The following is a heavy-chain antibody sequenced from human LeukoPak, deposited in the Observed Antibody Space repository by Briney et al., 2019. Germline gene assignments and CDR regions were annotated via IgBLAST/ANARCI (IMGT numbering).Heavy chain of an antibody. Sequence: GGSLRLSCAASGFTFTTYAMHWVRQAPGKGLEWVAVISYDGNNQYYADSVTGRFTISRDDSKNTLYLQMNSLRPDDTVVYYCARGLDQTENYWGQGTLVTVSS. CDR1: GFTFTTYA. CDR2: ISYDGNNQ. D-gene: IGHD2-2*01. J-gene: IGHJ4*02. CDR3: ARGLDQTENY. V-gene: IGHV3-30*04.